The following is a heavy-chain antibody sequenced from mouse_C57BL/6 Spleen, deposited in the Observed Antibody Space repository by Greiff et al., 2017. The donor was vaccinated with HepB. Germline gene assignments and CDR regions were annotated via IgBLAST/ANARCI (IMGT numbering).Heavy chain of an antibody. Sequence: VKLQESGAELARPGASVKMSCKASGYTFTSYTMHWVKQRPGQGLEWIGYINPSSGYTKYNQKFKDKATLTADKSSSTAYMQLSSLTSEDSAVYYCAREAYYGSSSFAYWGQGTLVTVSA. CDR3: AREAYYGSSSFAY. J-gene: IGHJ3*01. V-gene: IGHV1-4*01. D-gene: IGHD1-1*01. CDR2: INPSSGYT. CDR1: GYTFTSYT.